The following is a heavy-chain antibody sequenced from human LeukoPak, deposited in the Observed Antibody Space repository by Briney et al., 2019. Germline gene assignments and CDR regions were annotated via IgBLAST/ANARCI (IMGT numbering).Heavy chain of an antibody. CDR3: AKGGSGSYLYYFDY. D-gene: IGHD3-10*01. V-gene: IGHV3-23*01. CDR1: GFTFNSYV. CDR2: ISGSGGST. Sequence: GGSLRLSCAASGFTFNSYVISWVRQAPGKGLEWVSTISGSGGSTHYADSVRGRFTISRDNSKSTVYLQMSSLRAEDTAMYYCAKGGSGSYLYYFDYWGQGTLVTVSP. J-gene: IGHJ4*02.